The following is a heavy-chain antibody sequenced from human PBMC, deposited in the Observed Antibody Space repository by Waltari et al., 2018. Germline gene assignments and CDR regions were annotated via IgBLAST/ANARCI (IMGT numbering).Heavy chain of an antibody. CDR3: AGAYGYYYYYMDV. Sequence: QVQLQQSGPGLVKPSETLSLTCIVSSGSLSSHYWTWIRQSPGKGLEWIGYINDSGTTDYNPSLKSRLSISLDMSKNQFSLKLTSVTAADTAVYYCAGAYGYYYYYMDVWGKGTTVTVSS. D-gene: IGHD3-16*01. CDR1: SGSLSSHY. V-gene: IGHV4-59*11. CDR2: INDSGTT. J-gene: IGHJ6*03.